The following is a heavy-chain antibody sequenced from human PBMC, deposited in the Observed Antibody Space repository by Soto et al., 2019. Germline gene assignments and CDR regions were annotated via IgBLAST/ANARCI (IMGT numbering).Heavy chain of an antibody. D-gene: IGHD3-3*01. CDR2: IYYSGST. CDR3: ARTRITIFGVVTHYYYGMDV. CDR1: GGSISSSSYY. Sequence: ETLSLTCTVSGGSISSSSYYWGWIRQPPGKGLEWIGSIYYSGSTYYNPSLKSRVTISVDTSKNQFSLKLSSVTAADTAVYYCARTRITIFGVVTHYYYGMDVWGQGTTVS. V-gene: IGHV4-39*01. J-gene: IGHJ6*02.